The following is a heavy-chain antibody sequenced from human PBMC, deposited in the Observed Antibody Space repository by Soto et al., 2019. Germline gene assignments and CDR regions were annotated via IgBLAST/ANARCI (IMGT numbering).Heavy chain of an antibody. D-gene: IGHD3-10*01. J-gene: IGHJ4*02. CDR1: GGTFSSYA. Sequence: SVKVSCKASGGTFSSYAISWVLQAPGQGLEWMGGIIPIFGTANYAQKFQGRVTITADESTSTAYMELSSLRSEDTAVYYCARATGPHYYGSGSYPLYWGQGTLVTVSS. V-gene: IGHV1-69*13. CDR2: IIPIFGTA. CDR3: ARATGPHYYGSGSYPLY.